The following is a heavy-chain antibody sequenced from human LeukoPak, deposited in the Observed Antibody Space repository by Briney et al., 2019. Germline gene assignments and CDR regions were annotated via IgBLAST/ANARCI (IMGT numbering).Heavy chain of an antibody. V-gene: IGHV4-39*01. J-gene: IGHJ1*01. Sequence: KPSETLSLTSTVSGGSISSSSYSWGWIRQPPGKGLEWIGSIYYSGSTYYNPSLKSRVTISVDTSKNQFSLKLSSVTAADTAVYYCARHRSSGWREYFQHWGQGTLVTVSS. CDR1: GGSISSSSYS. CDR2: IYYSGST. CDR3: ARHRSSGWREYFQH. D-gene: IGHD6-19*01.